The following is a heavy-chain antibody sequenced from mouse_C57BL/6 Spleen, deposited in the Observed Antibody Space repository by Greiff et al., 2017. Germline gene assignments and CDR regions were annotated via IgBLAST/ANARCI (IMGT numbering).Heavy chain of an antibody. V-gene: IGHV1-26*01. D-gene: IGHD1-1*01. CDR2: INPNNGGT. CDR1: GYTFTDYY. CDR3: ARRGHYYGSSYLWYFAV. J-gene: IGHJ1*03. Sequence: EVQLQQSGPELVKPGASVKISCKASGYTFTDYYMNWVKQSHGKSLEWIGDINPNNGGTSYNQKFKGKATLTVDKSSSTAYMELRSLTSEDSAVYYCARRGHYYGSSYLWYFAVWGTGTTVTVSS.